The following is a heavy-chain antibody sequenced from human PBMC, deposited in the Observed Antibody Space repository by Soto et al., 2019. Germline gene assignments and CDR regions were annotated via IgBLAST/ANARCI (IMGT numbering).Heavy chain of an antibody. CDR1: GGSISSSSYY. V-gene: IGHV4-39*01. Sequence: SETLSLTCTVSGGSISSSSYYWGWIRQPSGKGLEWIGSIYYSGSTYYNPSLKSRVTISVDTSKNQFSLKLISVTAADTAVYYCARRAYVVVAAYWFDPWGQGNLVTVSS. D-gene: IGHD2-15*01. CDR2: IYYSGST. J-gene: IGHJ5*01. CDR3: ARRAYVVVAAYWFDP.